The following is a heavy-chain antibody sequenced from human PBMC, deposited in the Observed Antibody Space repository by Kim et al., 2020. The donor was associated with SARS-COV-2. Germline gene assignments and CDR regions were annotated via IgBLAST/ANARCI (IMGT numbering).Heavy chain of an antibody. D-gene: IGHD5-18*01. CDR1: GFTFSSYA. Sequence: GGSLRLSCAASGFTFSSYAMSWVRQAPEKGLGWVSAFSGSGGSTYYADPVKGRFTTSRDNSKNTLYRQMKSLRAEDTAVIYCAKVTVLSSHGRYFDYWG. CDR3: AKVTVLSSHGRYFDY. J-gene: IGHJ4*01. CDR2: FSGSGGST. V-gene: IGHV3-23*01.